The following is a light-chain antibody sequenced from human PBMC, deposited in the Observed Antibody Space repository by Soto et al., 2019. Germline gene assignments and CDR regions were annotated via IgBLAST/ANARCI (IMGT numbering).Light chain of an antibody. CDR2: GAS. J-gene: IGKJ1*01. Sequence: EIVLTQSPGTLSLSPGERATLSCRASQSVSSSYLAWYQQKPGQAPRLLIYGASRRATGIPDRFSGSGSGTDFTLIISRLEPEDFAVYYCQQYDRSLRTFGQGTKVDIK. CDR1: QSVSSSY. CDR3: QQYDRSLRT. V-gene: IGKV3-20*01.